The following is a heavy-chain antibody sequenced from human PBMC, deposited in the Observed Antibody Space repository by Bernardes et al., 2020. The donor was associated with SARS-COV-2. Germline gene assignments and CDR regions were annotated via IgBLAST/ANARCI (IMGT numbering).Heavy chain of an antibody. D-gene: IGHD3-22*01. CDR3: AKVLDSSGYYYFDY. J-gene: IGHJ4*02. V-gene: IGHV3-23*01. CDR2: ISGSGGST. Sequence: GSLRLSYAASVFTFSSYAMSWVRPAPGKGLEWVSAISGSGGSTYYADSVKGRFTISRDNSKNTLYLQMNSLRAEDTAVYYCAKVLDSSGYYYFDYWGQGTLVTVSS. CDR1: VFTFSSYA.